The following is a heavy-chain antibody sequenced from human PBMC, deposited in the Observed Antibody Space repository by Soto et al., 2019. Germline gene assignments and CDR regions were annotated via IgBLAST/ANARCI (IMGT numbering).Heavy chain of an antibody. Sequence: QVQLVQSGAEVKKPGASVKVSCKASGYTFTTYYMHWVRQTPRQGLEWMGIINPTGGSTRYEQNSGGRVTMPGTASPRTLYVSLTTLRAAKMPWHCHVSGPWWGFSLPVGSWGEGPLVTFAS. CDR2: INPTGGST. J-gene: IGHJ4*02. V-gene: IGHV1-46*01. D-gene: IGHD2-15*01. CDR3: VSGPWWGFSLPVGS. CDR1: GYTFTTYY.